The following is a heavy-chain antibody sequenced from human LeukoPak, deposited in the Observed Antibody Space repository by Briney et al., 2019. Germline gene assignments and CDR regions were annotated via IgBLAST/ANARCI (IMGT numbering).Heavy chain of an antibody. J-gene: IGHJ6*03. CDR2: INHSGST. D-gene: IGHD2-15*01. CDR1: GGSFSSYY. Sequence: SETLSLTCAVYGGSFSSYYWSWIRQSPGKGLEWIGKINHSGSTNYNPSLKSRVTISVDTSKNQSSLKLSSVTAADTAVYYCARDGCSGGSCYYYYYYMDVWGKGTTVTISS. V-gene: IGHV4-34*01. CDR3: ARDGCSGGSCYYYYYYMDV.